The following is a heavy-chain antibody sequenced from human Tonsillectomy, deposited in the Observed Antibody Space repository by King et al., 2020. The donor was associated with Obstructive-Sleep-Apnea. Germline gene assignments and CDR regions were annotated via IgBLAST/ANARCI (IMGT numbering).Heavy chain of an antibody. CDR1: GYSISGGYY. Sequence: VQLQESGPGLLKPSETLSLTCTVSGYSISGGYYWGGIRQPPGKGLEWIGSIHHSGSTNYKPSLKSRVTISIDQSKNQFSLRLSSVTAADTAVYYCARDRDVYYYDTSGAKYGMDVWGQGTTVTVSS. D-gene: IGHD3-22*01. J-gene: IGHJ6*02. CDR2: IHHSGST. V-gene: IGHV4-38-2*02. CDR3: ARDRDVYYYDTSGAKYGMDV.